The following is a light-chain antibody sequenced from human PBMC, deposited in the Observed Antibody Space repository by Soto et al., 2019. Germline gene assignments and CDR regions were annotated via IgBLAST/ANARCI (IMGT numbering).Light chain of an antibody. Sequence: QSVLTQPPSVSGAPGQRVTISCTGSTSNIGTGYDVHWYQQLPGTAPKLLIYGNSKRPSGVPDRISGSKSGSSASLAITGLQAEDEADYYCQSYDNSLSVYVFGTGTKLTVL. J-gene: IGLJ1*01. V-gene: IGLV1-40*01. CDR2: GNS. CDR1: TSNIGTGYD. CDR3: QSYDNSLSVYV.